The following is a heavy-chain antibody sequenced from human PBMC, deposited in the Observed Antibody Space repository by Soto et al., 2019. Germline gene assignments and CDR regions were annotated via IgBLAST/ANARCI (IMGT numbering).Heavy chain of an antibody. V-gene: IGHV3-23*01. J-gene: IGHJ6*03. Sequence: GGSLRLSYAASGFTFSSYAMSWVRQAPGKGLEWVSAISGSDGSTYYADSVKGRFTISRDNSKNTLYLQMNSLRAEDTAVYYCAKRQRMVAAMGYYYYYMDVWGKGTTVTVSS. D-gene: IGHD2-15*01. CDR3: AKRQRMVAAMGYYYYYMDV. CDR1: GFTFSSYA. CDR2: ISGSDGST.